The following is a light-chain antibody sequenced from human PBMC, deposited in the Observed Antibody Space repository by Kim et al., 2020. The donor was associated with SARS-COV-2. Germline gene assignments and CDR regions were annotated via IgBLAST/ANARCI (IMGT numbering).Light chain of an antibody. CDR1: QSISTW. Sequence: ASVGDSVTITCRASQSISTWLAWYQQKPGTAPKLLIYQASSLETGVPSRFSGSGSGTEFTLTISSLQPDDFATYYCQQYHSYSRTFGQGTKVDIK. V-gene: IGKV1-5*03. CDR3: QQYHSYSRT. J-gene: IGKJ1*01. CDR2: QAS.